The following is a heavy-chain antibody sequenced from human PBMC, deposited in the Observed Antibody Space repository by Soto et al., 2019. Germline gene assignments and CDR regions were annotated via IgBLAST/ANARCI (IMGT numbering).Heavy chain of an antibody. CDR1: GFTFTSYA. D-gene: IGHD4-4*01. J-gene: IGHJ5*02. CDR2: VNAGNGNT. Sequence: ASVKVSCKASGFTFTSYAIHWVRQAPGQRLEWMGWVNAGNGNTKYSQKFQGRVTITTDTSASTAYMELSSLRSEDTAVYYCARDVDSNYGNWFDPWGQGTLVTVSS. CDR3: ARDVDSNYGNWFDP. V-gene: IGHV1-3*01.